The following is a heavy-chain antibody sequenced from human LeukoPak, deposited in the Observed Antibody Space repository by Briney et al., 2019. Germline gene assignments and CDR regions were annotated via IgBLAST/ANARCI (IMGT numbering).Heavy chain of an antibody. CDR2: IYYSGST. CDR1: GGSISSSPYY. V-gene: IGHV4-61*01. J-gene: IGHJ5*02. Sequence: PSETLSLTCTVSGGSISSSPYYWGWIRQPPGKGLEWIGYIYYSGSTNYNPSLKCRVTISVDTSKNQFSLKLSSVTAADTAVYYCARDLGYSYGPTYNWFDPWGQGTLVTVSS. CDR3: ARDLGYSYGPTYNWFDP. D-gene: IGHD5-18*01.